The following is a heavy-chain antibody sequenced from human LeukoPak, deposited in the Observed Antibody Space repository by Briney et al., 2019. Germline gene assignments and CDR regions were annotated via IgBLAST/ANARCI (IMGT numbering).Heavy chain of an antibody. CDR3: ARGHCTNAVCRTFYY. CDR1: GYTFTGYY. J-gene: IGHJ4*02. V-gene: IGHV1-2*02. CDR2: INADNGGT. D-gene: IGHD2-8*01. Sequence: PKASVKVSCKASGYTFTGYYIHWVRQAPGQGLEWMGWINADNGGTRYAEKFQGRVTMTRDTSISTAYMELSRLTSDDTAPYYCARGHCTNAVCRTFYYWGQGTLVTVSS.